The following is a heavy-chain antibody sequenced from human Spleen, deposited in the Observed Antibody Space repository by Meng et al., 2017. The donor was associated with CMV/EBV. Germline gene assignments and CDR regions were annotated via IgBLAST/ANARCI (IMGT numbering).Heavy chain of an antibody. CDR2: ISYDGSNK. D-gene: IGHD3-10*01. Sequence: GESLKISCAASGFTFSSYAMHWVRQAPGKGLEWVAVISYDGSNKYYADSVKGRFTISRDNSKNTLYLQMNSLRADDTAMYYCARDRGALVRGVIIRAQFDYWGQGTLVTVSS. CDR3: ARDRGALVRGVIIRAQFDY. J-gene: IGHJ4*02. V-gene: IGHV3-30*04. CDR1: GFTFSSYA.